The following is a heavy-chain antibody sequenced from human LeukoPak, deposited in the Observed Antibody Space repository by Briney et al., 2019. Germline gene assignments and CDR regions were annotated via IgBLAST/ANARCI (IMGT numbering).Heavy chain of an antibody. D-gene: IGHD1-26*01. J-gene: IGHJ5*02. Sequence: PSETLSLTCTVSGYSISSGYYWGWVRQPPGKGLEWVANIKQDGTEKYYVDSVRGRFTISRDNAQNSLYLQMNSLRAEDTAVYYCARVPPDERTPASGSYFLKNRFDPWGQGTLVTVSS. V-gene: IGHV3-7*01. CDR2: IKQDGTEK. CDR1: GYSISSGYY. CDR3: ARVPPDERTPASGSYFLKNRFDP.